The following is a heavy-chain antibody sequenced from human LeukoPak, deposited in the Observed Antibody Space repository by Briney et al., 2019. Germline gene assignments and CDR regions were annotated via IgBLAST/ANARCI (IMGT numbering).Heavy chain of an antibody. J-gene: IGHJ4*02. CDR3: AKLTGMGYFFDY. Sequence: GGSLRLSCAASGFTFSSYWMSWVRQAPGKGLVWVANIKQDGSEKYYVDSVKGRFTISRDNAKNSLYLQMNSLRAEDTAVYYCAKLTGMGYFFDYWGQGTLVTVSS. CDR2: IKQDGSEK. V-gene: IGHV3-7*02. D-gene: IGHD3-10*01. CDR1: GFTFSSYW.